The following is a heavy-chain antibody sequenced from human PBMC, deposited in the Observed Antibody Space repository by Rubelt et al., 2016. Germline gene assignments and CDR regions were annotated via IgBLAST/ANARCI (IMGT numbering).Heavy chain of an antibody. CDR2: IYHSGST. CDR3: AGPYGSGSASTDY. CDR1: GYSISSGYY. V-gene: IGHV4-38-2*02. J-gene: IGHJ4*02. Sequence: QVQLQESGPGLVKPSETLSLTCTVSGYSISSGYYWGWIRQPPGKGLEWIGSIYHSGSTYYNPSLKVRVTISVATSKNQFSLKLSSVTAADTAVYYCAGPYGSGSASTDYWGQGTLVTVSS. D-gene: IGHD3-10*01.